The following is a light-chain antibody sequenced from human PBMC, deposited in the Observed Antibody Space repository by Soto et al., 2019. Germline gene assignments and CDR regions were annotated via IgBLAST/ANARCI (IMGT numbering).Light chain of an antibody. CDR3: QQYGSSTRT. V-gene: IGKV1-5*01. CDR1: QTISSW. J-gene: IGKJ1*01. Sequence: DIQMTQSPSTLSGSVGDRVTITCRASQTISSWLAWYQQKQGKAPKIXIFGASNLQSGVPSRFSGSGSGTEFSLTISSLEPGDLAVYYCQQYGSSTRTFGQGTKVDIK. CDR2: GAS.